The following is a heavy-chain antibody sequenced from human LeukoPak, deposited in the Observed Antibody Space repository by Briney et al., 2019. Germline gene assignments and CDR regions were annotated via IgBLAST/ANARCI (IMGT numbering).Heavy chain of an antibody. V-gene: IGHV4-39*07. CDR2: IYYSGST. CDR3: ARGYAYDSSGYYYDHDAFDI. J-gene: IGHJ3*02. D-gene: IGHD3-22*01. CDR1: GGSISSSSYY. Sequence: PSETLSLTCTVSGGSISSSSYYWGWIRQPPGKGLEWIGSIYYSGSTYYNPSLKSLVTISVDTSKNQFSLKLSSVTAADTAVYYCARGYAYDSSGYYYDHDAFDIWGQGTMVTVSS.